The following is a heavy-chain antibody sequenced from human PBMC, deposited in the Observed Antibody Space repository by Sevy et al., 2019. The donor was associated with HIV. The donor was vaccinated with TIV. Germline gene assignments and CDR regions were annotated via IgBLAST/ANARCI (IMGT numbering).Heavy chain of an antibody. D-gene: IGHD3-22*01. CDR2: MNPNTGNT. Sequence: ASVKVSCKASGYTFTSYDINWVRQATGQGLEWMGWMNPNTGNTGYGQKFQGRVTMTRDTSTSTAYMELRGLRSDDTAIYYCTRVRALNYYDTSVSMEYNWFDPWGQGTLVTVSS. CDR3: TRVRALNYYDTSVSMEYNWFDP. CDR1: GYTFTSYD. V-gene: IGHV1-8*02. J-gene: IGHJ5*02.